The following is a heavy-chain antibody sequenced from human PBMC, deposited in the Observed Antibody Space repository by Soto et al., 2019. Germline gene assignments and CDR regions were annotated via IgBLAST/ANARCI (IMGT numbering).Heavy chain of an antibody. CDR3: GHLKTDTEVTPAPPLFDS. Sequence: SETLSLTCAVSGFSISSDSYWGWMRQSPGKGLEWIGTLSHSGRTFYNPSLKSRVTISADTTKNQFSLSLTFVTAADTAVYYCGHLKTDTEVTPAPPLFDSWGQGTLVTVPQ. CDR1: GFSISSDSY. J-gene: IGHJ4*02. CDR2: LSHSGRT. V-gene: IGHV4-38-2*01. D-gene: IGHD2-2*01.